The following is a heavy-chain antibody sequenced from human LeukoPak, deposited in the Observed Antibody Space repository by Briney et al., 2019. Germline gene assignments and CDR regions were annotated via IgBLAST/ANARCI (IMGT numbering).Heavy chain of an antibody. CDR1: GYTFTGYY. CDR3: ARDGIGIAVAGTFDY. J-gene: IGHJ4*02. CDR2: INPNNGGT. Sequence: ASVKVSCKASGYTFTGYYMHWVRQAPGQGLEWMGWINPNNGGTNYAQKFQGRVTMTRDTSISTAYMELSRLRSDDTAVYYCARDGIGIAVAGTFDYWGQGTLVTVSS. D-gene: IGHD6-19*01. V-gene: IGHV1-2*02.